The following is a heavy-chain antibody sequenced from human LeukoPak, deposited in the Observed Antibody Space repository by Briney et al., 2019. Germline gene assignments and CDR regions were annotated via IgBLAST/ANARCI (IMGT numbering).Heavy chain of an antibody. CDR1: GGSISSGGYY. CDR3: ARGDSTSPFDY. V-gene: IGHV4-31*03. CDR2: IYYSGST. J-gene: IGHJ4*02. D-gene: IGHD2-2*01. Sequence: SETLSLTCTVSGGSISSGGYYWSWIRQHPGKGLEWIGYIYYSGSTYYNPSLKSRVTISVDTSKNQFSLKLSSVTAADTAVYYCARGDSTSPFDYWGQGALVTVSS.